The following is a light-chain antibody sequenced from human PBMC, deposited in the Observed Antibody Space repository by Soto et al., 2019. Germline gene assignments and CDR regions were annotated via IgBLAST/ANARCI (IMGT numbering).Light chain of an antibody. V-gene: IGLV2-11*01. CDR2: YVS. CDR1: SSDVGCYNY. J-gene: IGLJ1*01. CDR3: CSYAGSYSYV. Sequence: QSALTQPRSVSGSPGQSVTISCTGTSSDVGCYNYVSWYQQHPGKAPKLMIYYVSKRPSGVPDRFSGSKSGNTASLTISGLQAEDEADYYCCSYAGSYSYVFGTGTKLTVL.